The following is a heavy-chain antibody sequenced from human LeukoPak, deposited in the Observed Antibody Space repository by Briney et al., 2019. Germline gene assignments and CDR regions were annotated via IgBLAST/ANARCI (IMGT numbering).Heavy chain of an antibody. J-gene: IGHJ4*02. CDR1: GFTFSSYG. Sequence: GGSLRLSCAASGFTFSSYGMHRVRQTPGKGLEWVAVISYDGSNKYYADSVRGRFTISRDNSKNTLYLQMNSLRAEDTAVYYCAKDGGTIFGVVIPYFDYWGQGTLATVSS. V-gene: IGHV3-30*18. D-gene: IGHD3-3*01. CDR2: ISYDGSNK. CDR3: AKDGGTIFGVVIPYFDY.